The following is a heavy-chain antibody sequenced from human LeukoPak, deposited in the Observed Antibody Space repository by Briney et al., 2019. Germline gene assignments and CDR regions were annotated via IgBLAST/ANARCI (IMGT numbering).Heavy chain of an antibody. CDR1: GFTVSSNY. D-gene: IGHD6-13*01. CDR3: AKEGYSSSWYHDY. Sequence: GGSLRLSCAASGFTVSSNYMSWVRQAPGKGLEWVAFIRYDGSNKYYADSVKGRFTISRDNSKNTLYLQMNSLRAEDTAVYYCAKEGYSSSWYHDYWGQGTLVTVSS. CDR2: IRYDGSNK. J-gene: IGHJ4*02. V-gene: IGHV3-30*02.